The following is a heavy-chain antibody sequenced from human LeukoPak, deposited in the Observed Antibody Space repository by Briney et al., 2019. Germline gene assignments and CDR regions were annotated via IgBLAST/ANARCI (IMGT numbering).Heavy chain of an antibody. Sequence: PGGSLRLSCAASGLTFITYGMHWVRQAPGKGLEWVAFIRSDGSNKYYADSVKSRFTISRDNSKNTLYLQMNSLRGEDTAVYYCTNPRIGYWGQGTLVTVSS. D-gene: IGHD2-15*01. CDR3: TNPRIGY. CDR2: IRSDGSNK. CDR1: GLTFITYG. J-gene: IGHJ4*02. V-gene: IGHV3-30*02.